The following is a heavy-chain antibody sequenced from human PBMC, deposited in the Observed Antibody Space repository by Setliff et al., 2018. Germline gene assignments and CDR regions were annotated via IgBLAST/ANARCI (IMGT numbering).Heavy chain of an antibody. Sequence: SETLSLTCNVSGDSISSTYHWGWIRQSPGKGLEWIGTIYHSGNTYYNPSLNSRLTISVDTSKNQFSLKVDSVTAADTAMYYCARDGDYFGSGNRFDPWGQGTLVTVSS. CDR3: ARDGDYFGSGNRFDP. D-gene: IGHD3-10*01. CDR1: GDSISSTYH. J-gene: IGHJ5*02. CDR2: IYHSGNT. V-gene: IGHV4-38-2*02.